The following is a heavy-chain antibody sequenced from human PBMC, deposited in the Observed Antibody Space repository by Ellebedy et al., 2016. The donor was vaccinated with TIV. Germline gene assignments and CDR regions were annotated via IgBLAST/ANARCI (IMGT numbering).Heavy chain of an antibody. Sequence: GGSLRLSXAASGFTFADHGMHWVRQVPRKGLEWVSGISWSNEGIEYADSVKGRFTISRDNAENSLYLQMNSLRPEDSALYYCVRDMNPVAGTPFDSWGQGTLVTVSS. J-gene: IGHJ4*02. D-gene: IGHD6-19*01. CDR3: VRDMNPVAGTPFDS. CDR2: ISWSNEGI. V-gene: IGHV3-9*01. CDR1: GFTFADHG.